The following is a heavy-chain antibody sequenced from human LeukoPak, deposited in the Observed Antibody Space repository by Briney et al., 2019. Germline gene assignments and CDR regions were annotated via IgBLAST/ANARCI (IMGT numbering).Heavy chain of an antibody. CDR2: ISPSGGRT. Sequence: GASVKVSCKASGYSFINHYMHWVRQAPGQGLEWLGLISPSGGRTWYAQKFQGKFTMTRDMSTSTDYMELSSLRSEDTAVYYCARDNSVGDYAWWFDPWGQGTLVTVSS. CDR3: ARDNSVGDYAWWFDP. J-gene: IGHJ5*02. D-gene: IGHD1-26*01. CDR1: GYSFINHY. V-gene: IGHV1-46*01.